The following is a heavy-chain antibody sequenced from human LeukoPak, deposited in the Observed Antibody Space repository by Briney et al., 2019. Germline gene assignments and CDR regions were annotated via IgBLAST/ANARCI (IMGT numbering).Heavy chain of an antibody. CDR3: AKLPVIAVAGTEGSFDY. V-gene: IGHV3-23*01. D-gene: IGHD6-19*01. CDR2: ISGSGGST. Sequence: GGSLRLSCAASGFTFSSYAMSWVRQDPGTGLEWVSAISGSGGSTYYADSVKGRFTISRDNSKNTLYLQMNSVTAEDTAVYYCAKLPVIAVAGTEGSFDYWGQGTLVTVSS. J-gene: IGHJ4*02. CDR1: GFTFSSYA.